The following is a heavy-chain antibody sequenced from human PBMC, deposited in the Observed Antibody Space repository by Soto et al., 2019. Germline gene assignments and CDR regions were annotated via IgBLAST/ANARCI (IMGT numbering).Heavy chain of an antibody. CDR1: GGSISSGGYY. J-gene: IGHJ5*02. CDR2: IYYSGST. Sequence: SETLSLTCTVSGGSISSGGYYWSWIRQHPGKGLEWIGYIYYSGSTYYNPSLKSRVTISVDTSKNQFSLKLSSVTAADTAVYYCARDRGRELANWFDPWGQGPLVTVSS. CDR3: ARDRGRELANWFDP. D-gene: IGHD1-26*01. V-gene: IGHV4-31*03.